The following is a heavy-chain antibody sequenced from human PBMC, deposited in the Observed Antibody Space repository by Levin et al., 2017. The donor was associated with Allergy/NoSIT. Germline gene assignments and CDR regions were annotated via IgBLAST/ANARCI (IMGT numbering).Heavy chain of an antibody. J-gene: IGHJ4*02. CDR3: ARRGLTSEYFDF. Sequence: GESLKISCKGSGYSFTTYWIAWVRQMPGKGLEWMGIIYPGDSDTRYSPSFQGQVTISADNSINTAYLQWSSLKASDTAMYYCARRGLTSEYFDFWGQGTLVTVSS. V-gene: IGHV5-51*01. CDR2: IYPGDSDT. D-gene: IGHD5-24*01. CDR1: GYSFTTYW.